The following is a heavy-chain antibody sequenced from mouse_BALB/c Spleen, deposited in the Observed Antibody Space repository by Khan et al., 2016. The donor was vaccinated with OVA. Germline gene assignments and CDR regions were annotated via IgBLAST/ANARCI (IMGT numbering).Heavy chain of an antibody. J-gene: IGHJ1*01. CDR2: IYPGRDNS. CDR1: GYSFTSYW. V-gene: IGHV1-55*01. Sequence: QVQLQQSGAELVKPGASVKMSCKASGYSFTSYWINWVKLRPGQGLEWIGVIYPGRDNSNYNEKFKSRATLTLDTSSSTANMQLSSLTSEDSAVYYCSRSPYSGWCFDVWGAGTTVTVSS. D-gene: IGHD3-1*01. CDR3: SRSPYSGWCFDV.